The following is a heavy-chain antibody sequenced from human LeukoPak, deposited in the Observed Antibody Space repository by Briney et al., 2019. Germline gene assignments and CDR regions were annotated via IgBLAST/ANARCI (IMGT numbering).Heavy chain of an antibody. CDR3: AREGFYSDSSGYYVFDS. V-gene: IGHV4-39*07. J-gene: IGHJ4*02. CDR1: GGSISSSSSY. Sequence: PSETLSLTCTVSGGSISSSSSYWGWIRQPPGKGLEWIGSIYYGGSLYYNPSLKSRVTISVDTSKNQFSLKLSSVTAADTAVYYCAREGFYSDSSGYYVFDSRGQGTLVTVSS. CDR2: IYYGGSL. D-gene: IGHD3-22*01.